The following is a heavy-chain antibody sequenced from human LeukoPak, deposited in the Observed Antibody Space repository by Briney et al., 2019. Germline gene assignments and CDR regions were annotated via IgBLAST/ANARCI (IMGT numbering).Heavy chain of an antibody. CDR1: GGSISSGDYY. J-gene: IGHJ4*02. V-gene: IGHV4-30-4*01. CDR3: ARGGEVVPAAIGYFDY. CDR2: IYYSGST. D-gene: IGHD2-2*02. Sequence: SETLSLTCTVSGGSISSGDYYWSWIRQPPGKGLEWIGYIYYSGSTYYNPSLKSRVTMSVDTSKNQFSLKLSSVTAADTAVYYCARGGEVVPAAIGYFDYWGQGTLVTVSS.